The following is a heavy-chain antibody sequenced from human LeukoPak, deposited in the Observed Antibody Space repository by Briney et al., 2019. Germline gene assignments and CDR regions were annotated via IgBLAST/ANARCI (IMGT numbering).Heavy chain of an antibody. CDR1: GGSISSSSYY. V-gene: IGHV4-39*07. D-gene: IGHD4-17*01. CDR3: ARRRRIYGDYFVRAFDI. Sequence: PSETLSLTCTVSGGSISSSSYYWGWIRQPPGKGLEWIGSIYYSGSTYYNPSLKSRVTISVDTSKNQFSLKLSSVTAADTSVYYCARRRRIYGDYFVRAFDIWGQGTMVTVSS. J-gene: IGHJ3*02. CDR2: IYYSGST.